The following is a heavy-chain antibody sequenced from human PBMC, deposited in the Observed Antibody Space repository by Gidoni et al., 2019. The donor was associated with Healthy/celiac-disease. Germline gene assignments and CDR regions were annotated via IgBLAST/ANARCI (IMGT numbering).Heavy chain of an antibody. Sequence: QVQLVQSGAEVKKPGSSVKVSCKASGGTFSSYTISWVRQAPGQGLEWMGRIIPILGIANYAQKFQGRVTITADKSTSTAYMELSSLRSEDTTVYYCARYWGDSSGYSVDYWGQGTLVTVSS. V-gene: IGHV1-69*02. CDR3: ARYWGDSSGYSVDY. J-gene: IGHJ4*02. CDR2: IIPILGIA. CDR1: GGTFSSYT. D-gene: IGHD3-22*01.